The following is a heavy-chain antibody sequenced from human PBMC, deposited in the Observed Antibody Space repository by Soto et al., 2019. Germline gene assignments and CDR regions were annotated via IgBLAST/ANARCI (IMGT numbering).Heavy chain of an antibody. J-gene: IGHJ6*02. Sequence: QVQLMQYGAKLKKPWSSVKVSCQASGGTFSSYAISWVRQAPGQGLEGLRGITPIFGTANYAQTFQGRVTITADKSTITDYMEMSSLRSEDTAVYYCASSSTGLSYYYYGMDVGGRGTTVTVSS. CDR2: ITPIFGTA. V-gene: IGHV1-69*06. D-gene: IGHD6-6*01. CDR1: GGTFSSYA. CDR3: ASSSTGLSYYYYGMDV.